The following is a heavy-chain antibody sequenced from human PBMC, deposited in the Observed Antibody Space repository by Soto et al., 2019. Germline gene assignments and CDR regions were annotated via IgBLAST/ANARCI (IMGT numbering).Heavy chain of an antibody. CDR2: IIPIFGTA. V-gene: IGHV1-69*12. Sequence: QVQLVQSGAEVKKPGSSVKVSCKASGGTFSSYAISWVRQAPGQGLERMGGIIPIFGTANYAQKFQGRVTITADESTSTAYMELSSLRSEDTAVYYCARNPDTNYYYGMDVWGQGTTVTVSS. J-gene: IGHJ6*02. CDR3: ARNPDTNYYYGMDV. CDR1: GGTFSSYA.